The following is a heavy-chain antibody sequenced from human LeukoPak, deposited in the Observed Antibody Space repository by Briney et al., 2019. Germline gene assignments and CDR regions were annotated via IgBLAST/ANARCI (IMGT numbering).Heavy chain of an antibody. V-gene: IGHV5-51*01. CDR2: IYPGGSET. J-gene: IGHJ4*02. Sequence: GESLKISCKGLGYSFSSYWNAWVRQMLGKGLEWMGIIYPGGSETRYDPSFQGQVTISADSSTSTAYLQWSSLRASDTAMYYCARASRDGYNQNFDHWGQGTLVTVSS. D-gene: IGHD5-24*01. CDR3: ARASRDGYNQNFDH. CDR1: GYSFSSYW.